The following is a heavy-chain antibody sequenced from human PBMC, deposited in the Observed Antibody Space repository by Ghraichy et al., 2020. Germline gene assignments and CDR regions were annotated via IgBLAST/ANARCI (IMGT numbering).Heavy chain of an antibody. D-gene: IGHD4-17*01. CDR3: AKDDYDDYARRLDY. CDR2: LSSNGANT. Sequence: GGSLRLSCAASGFPFKNYAMSWVRQAPGKGLQWVSALSSNGANTYYADSVKGRFTISRDNSKSTLYLQMDSLKAEDTAVYYCAKDDYDDYARRLDYWGQGTLVTVSS. CDR1: GFPFKNYA. V-gene: IGHV3-23*01. J-gene: IGHJ4*02.